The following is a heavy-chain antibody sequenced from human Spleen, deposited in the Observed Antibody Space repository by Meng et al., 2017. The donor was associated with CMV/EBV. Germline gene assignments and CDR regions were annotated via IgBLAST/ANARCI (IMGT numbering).Heavy chain of an antibody. D-gene: IGHD2-15*01. Sequence: GGSLRLSCAASGFTFSSYSMNWVRQAPGKGLEWVSSISSSSSYIYYADSVKGRFTISRDNTKNSLSLQMNSLRAEDTAFYYCARDGGYCTGDSCFWPYYFDFWGQGALVTVSS. V-gene: IGHV3-21*04. CDR3: ARDGGYCTGDSCFWPYYFDF. CDR2: ISSSSSYI. CDR1: GFTFSSYS. J-gene: IGHJ4*02.